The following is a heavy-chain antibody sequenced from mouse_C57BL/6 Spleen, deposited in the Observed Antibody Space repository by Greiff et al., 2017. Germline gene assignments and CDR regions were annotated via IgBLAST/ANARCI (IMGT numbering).Heavy chain of an antibody. CDR1: GYSITSGYY. J-gene: IGHJ2*01. CDR2: ISYDGSN. V-gene: IGHV3-6*01. D-gene: IGHD2-3*01. Sequence: EVQLQESGPGLVKPSQSLSLTCSVSGYSITSGYYWNWIRQFPGNKLEWMGYISYDGSNNYNPSLKNRISITRDPSKNQFFLKLNSVTTEDTATYYCARGDGYFDDWGQGTTLTVSS. CDR3: ARGDGYFDD.